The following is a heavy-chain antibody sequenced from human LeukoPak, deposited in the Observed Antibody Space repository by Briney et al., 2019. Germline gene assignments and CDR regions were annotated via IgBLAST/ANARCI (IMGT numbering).Heavy chain of an antibody. D-gene: IGHD2-2*01. CDR1: GGTFXSXA. Sequence: VKVSCKXSGGTFXSXAISWVRQASGQGLEWMGRIIPILGIANYAQKFQGRVTITADKSTSTAYMELSSLRSEDTAVYYCARDRVVPASNWYFDLWGRGTLVTVSS. V-gene: IGHV1-69*04. CDR3: ARDRVVPASNWYFDL. J-gene: IGHJ2*01. CDR2: IIPILGIA.